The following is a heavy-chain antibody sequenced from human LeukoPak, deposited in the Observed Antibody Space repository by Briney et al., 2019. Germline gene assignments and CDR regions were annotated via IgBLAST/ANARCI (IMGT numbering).Heavy chain of an antibody. D-gene: IGHD2-21*01. CDR2: ITDSGDTT. J-gene: IGHJ4*02. CDR1: GFTFKNFA. Sequence: GGSLRLSCAASGFTFKNFAMAWVRQAPGKRLEWVASITDSGDTTGYTESVKGRFTMTRDNSQGTVWLQMNSLRAEDTAIYYCAKSDCGSDGCKLYNYWAQGTQVTVSS. V-gene: IGHV3-23*01. CDR3: AKSDCGSDGCKLYNY.